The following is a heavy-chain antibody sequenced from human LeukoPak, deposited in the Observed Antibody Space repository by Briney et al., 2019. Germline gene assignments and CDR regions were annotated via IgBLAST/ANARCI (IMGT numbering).Heavy chain of an antibody. CDR3: ARVYSGYDLPGSLANYYFDY. Sequence: SETLSLTCTVPGGGISSYYGSWFRQPAGKGLEWIGRFYSGGSTDYNPSLKSRVTMSVDTSKNQFSLKLSSVTAADTAVYYCARVYSGYDLPGSLANYYFDYWGQGTLVTVSS. CDR2: FYSGGST. V-gene: IGHV4-4*07. CDR1: GGGISSYY. J-gene: IGHJ4*02. D-gene: IGHD5-12*01.